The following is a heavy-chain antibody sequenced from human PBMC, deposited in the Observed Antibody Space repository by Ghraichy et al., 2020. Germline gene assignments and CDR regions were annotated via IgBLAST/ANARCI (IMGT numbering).Heavy chain of an antibody. CDR3: ARDSSSGWRGGSNWFDP. CDR2: IYYSGST. J-gene: IGHJ5*02. Sequence: SETLSLTCTVSGGSISSYYWSWIRQPPGKGLEWIGYIYYSGSTNYNPSLKSRVTISVDTSKNQFSLKLSSVTAADTAVYYCARDSSSGWRGGSNWFDPWGQGTLVTVSS. CDR1: GGSISSYY. V-gene: IGHV4-59*01. D-gene: IGHD6-19*01.